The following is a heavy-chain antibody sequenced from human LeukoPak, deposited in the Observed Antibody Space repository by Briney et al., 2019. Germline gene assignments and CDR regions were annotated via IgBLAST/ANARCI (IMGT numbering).Heavy chain of an antibody. CDR2: IVPIFGTA. CDR3: AREMAAITSNRHNYDAFDI. J-gene: IGHJ3*02. V-gene: IGHV1-69*05. CDR1: GGTFSSYA. D-gene: IGHD5-18*01. Sequence: SVKVSCKASGGTFSSYAIRWVRQAPGQGLEWMGGIVPIFGTANYAQKFQGRVTITTDESTSTAYMELSSLRSEYTAVYYCAREMAAITSNRHNYDAFDIWGQGTMVPVSS.